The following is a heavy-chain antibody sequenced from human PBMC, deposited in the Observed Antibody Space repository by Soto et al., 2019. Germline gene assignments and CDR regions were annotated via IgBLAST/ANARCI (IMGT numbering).Heavy chain of an antibody. Sequence: ASVKVTCKASGVTFSSSAISWVRQAPGQGLEWMGRIIPMLGVANYAQKFQGRVTITADKSTSTAYMELSSLRSEDTAVYYRARVPNDSSGWYQGWGQGTLVTVSS. V-gene: IGHV1-69*04. CDR3: ARVPNDSSGWYQG. J-gene: IGHJ4*02. CDR1: GVTFSSSA. CDR2: IIPMLGVA. D-gene: IGHD6-19*01.